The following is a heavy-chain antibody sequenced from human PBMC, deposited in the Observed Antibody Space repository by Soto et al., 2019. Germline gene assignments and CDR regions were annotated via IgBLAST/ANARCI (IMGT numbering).Heavy chain of an antibody. CDR2: IYYSGST. D-gene: IGHD1-7*01. CDR3: ATFNGELENYYYYGMDV. Sequence: PSETLSLTCTVSGCSISSGDYYWSWIRQPPGKGLEWIGYIYYSGSTYYNPSLKSRVTISVDTSKNQFSLKLSSVTAADTAVYYCATFNGELENYYYYGMDVWGQGTTVTVSS. V-gene: IGHV4-30-4*01. J-gene: IGHJ6*02. CDR1: GCSISSGDYY.